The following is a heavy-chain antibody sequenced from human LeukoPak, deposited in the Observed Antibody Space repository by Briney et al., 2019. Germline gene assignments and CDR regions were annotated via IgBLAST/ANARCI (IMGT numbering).Heavy chain of an antibody. V-gene: IGHV3-23*01. CDR1: GFTFNIYV. CDR2: IGDRGSDT. J-gene: IGHJ4*02. Sequence: PGGSLRLSCAASGFTFNIYVMTWVRQAPGKGLEWVSAIGDRGSDTYYADPVKGRVTISRDNSKYTLYLQMNSLTAEDTAVYYCAKVGPPYSSGWSIEFDYCGRGTLVTVSS. CDR3: AKVGPPYSSGWSIEFDY. D-gene: IGHD6-19*01.